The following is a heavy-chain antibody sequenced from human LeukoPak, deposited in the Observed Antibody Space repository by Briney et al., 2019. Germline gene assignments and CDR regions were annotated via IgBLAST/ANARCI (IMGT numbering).Heavy chain of an antibody. D-gene: IGHD3-3*01. J-gene: IGHJ5*02. CDR2: ISAYNGNT. Sequence: ASVKVSCKASGYTFTSYGNSWVRQAPGQGLEWMGWISAYNGNTNYAQKLQGRVTMTTDTSTSTAYMELRSLRSDDTAVYYCAREYDFWSGYSNWFDPWGQGTLVTVSS. CDR3: AREYDFWSGYSNWFDP. V-gene: IGHV1-18*01. CDR1: GYTFTSYG.